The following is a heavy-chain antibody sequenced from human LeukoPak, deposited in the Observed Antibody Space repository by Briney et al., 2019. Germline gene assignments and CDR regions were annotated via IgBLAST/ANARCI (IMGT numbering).Heavy chain of an antibody. CDR2: INHSGST. V-gene: IGHV4-34*01. CDR1: GGSFSGYY. CDR3: ARGGPYSNYPIDY. J-gene: IGHJ4*02. Sequence: PSETLSLTCAVYGGSFSGYYWSWIRQPPGKGLEWIGEINHSGSTNYNPSLKSRVTISVDTSKNQFSLKLRSVTAADTAVYSCARGGPYSNYPIDYWGQGTLVTVSS. D-gene: IGHD4-11*01.